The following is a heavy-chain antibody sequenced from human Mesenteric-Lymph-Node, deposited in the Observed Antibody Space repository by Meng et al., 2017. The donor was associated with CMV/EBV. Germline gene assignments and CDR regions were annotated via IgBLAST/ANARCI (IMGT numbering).Heavy chain of an antibody. Sequence: LSLTCAASGFTFSSYAMSWVRQAPGKGLEWVSVIYSGDSRTYYADSVKGRFTVSRDDSKNTLYLQMNSLRAEDTAEYYCARRSGTDAFDIWGQGTMVTVSS. J-gene: IGHJ3*02. CDR3: ARRSGTDAFDI. D-gene: IGHD1-1*01. V-gene: IGHV3-23*03. CDR1: GFTFSSYA. CDR2: IYSGDSRT.